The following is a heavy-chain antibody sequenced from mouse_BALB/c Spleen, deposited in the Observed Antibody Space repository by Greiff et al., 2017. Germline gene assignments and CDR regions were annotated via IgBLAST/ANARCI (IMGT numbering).Heavy chain of an antibody. J-gene: IGHJ4*01. Sequence: VKLVESGPGLVAPSQSLSITCTVSGFSFTSYGVHWVRQPPGKGLEWLGVIWAGGSSNYNSALMSRLSISKDNSKSQVFLKMNSLQTDDTAMYYCARVCYDYYAMAYWGQGTPVTVSA. CDR2: IWAGGSS. CDR3: ARVCYDYYAMAY. V-gene: IGHV2-9*02. CDR1: GFSFTSYG.